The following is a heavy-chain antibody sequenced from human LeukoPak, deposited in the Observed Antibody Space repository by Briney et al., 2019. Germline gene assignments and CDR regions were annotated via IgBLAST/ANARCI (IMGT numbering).Heavy chain of an antibody. J-gene: IGHJ4*02. D-gene: IGHD3-10*01. Sequence: ASVKVSCKASGGTFSSYAISWVRQAPGQGLEWMGGIIPIFGTANYAQKFQGRVTITADESTSTAYMELSSLRSEDTAVYYCAREEYGSGSHNFDYWGQGTLVTVSS. V-gene: IGHV1-69*13. CDR3: AREEYGSGSHNFDY. CDR2: IIPIFGTA. CDR1: GGTFSSYA.